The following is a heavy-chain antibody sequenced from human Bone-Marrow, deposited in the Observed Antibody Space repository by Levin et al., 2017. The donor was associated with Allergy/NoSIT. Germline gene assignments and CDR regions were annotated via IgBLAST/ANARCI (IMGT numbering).Heavy chain of an antibody. V-gene: IGHV5-51*01. J-gene: IGHJ4*02. CDR3: ARATGIHCSSYSCLFYYFDF. CDR1: GYTFPNYW. CDR2: IYPADSDT. Sequence: GESLKISCKDSGYTFPNYWIGWVRQMPGKGLEWMGIIYPADSDTITSPSFQGQVTLSADTSINTAYLQWSSLKASDTAMYYCARATGIHCSSYSCLFYYFDFWGQGTLVTVSS. D-gene: IGHD2-2*01.